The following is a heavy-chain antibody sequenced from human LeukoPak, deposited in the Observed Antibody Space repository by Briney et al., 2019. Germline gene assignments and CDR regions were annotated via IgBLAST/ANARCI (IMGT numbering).Heavy chain of an antibody. CDR2: ISGSGGGT. D-gene: IGHD1-26*01. J-gene: IGHJ6*02. Sequence: PGGSLRLSCATSGFTFSSSAMSWVRQAPGKGLAWVSTISGSGGGTYYADSVKGRFTISRDNSKNTLYLQVNSLRAEDTAVYYCAKTGVGPTTLGRHYGMDVWGQGTTVTVSS. CDR3: AKTGVGPTTLGRHYGMDV. CDR1: GFTFSSSA. V-gene: IGHV3-23*01.